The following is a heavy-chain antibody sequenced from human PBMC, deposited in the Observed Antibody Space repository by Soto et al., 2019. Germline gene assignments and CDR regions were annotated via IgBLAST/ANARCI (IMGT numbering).Heavy chain of an antibody. CDR1: GGSISSYY. D-gene: IGHD3-16*01. CDR2: IYYSGST. CDR3: ARTLCGWGIWFDP. Sequence: QVQLQESGPGLVKPSETLSLTCTVSGGSISSYYWSWIRQPPGKGLEWIGYIYYSGSTNYNPSLKSRVTISVDTSKNQFSLKLSSVTAADTAVYYCARTLCGWGIWFDPWGQGTLVTVSS. J-gene: IGHJ5*02. V-gene: IGHV4-59*01.